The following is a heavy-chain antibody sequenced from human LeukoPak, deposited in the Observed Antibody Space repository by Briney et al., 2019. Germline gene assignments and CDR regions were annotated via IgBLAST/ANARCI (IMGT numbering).Heavy chain of an antibody. CDR1: GFSICSGDYY. Sequence: KSSQTLSLTCTVYGFSICSGDYYWRWLRQPPGKGLEWIGYIYYSGCTYYNQSLKSLITISVDTTKNQFSLKLSSVTAADAAEYDWAIETPYYYGSGSYYNTNYFDYWGQGTLVTVSS. CDR3: AIETPYYYGSGSYYNTNYFDY. D-gene: IGHD3-10*01. V-gene: IGHV4-30-4*01. J-gene: IGHJ4*02. CDR2: IYYSGCT.